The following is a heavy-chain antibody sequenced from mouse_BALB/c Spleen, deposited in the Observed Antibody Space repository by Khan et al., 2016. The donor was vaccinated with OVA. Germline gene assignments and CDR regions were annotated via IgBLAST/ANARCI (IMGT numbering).Heavy chain of an antibody. CDR3: TRGGHGSPFDY. J-gene: IGHJ2*01. Sequence: VQLKQSGPELVKPGASVKISCKASGYTFTDYNMDWVKQSHGKSLEWIGDITPNNGGTIYNQKFKGKATLTVDKSYSTAYMEIRSLTSEDTAVYYCTRGGHGSPFDYWGQGTTLTVSS. CDR2: ITPNNGGT. V-gene: IGHV1-18*01. D-gene: IGHD1-1*01. CDR1: GYTFTDYN.